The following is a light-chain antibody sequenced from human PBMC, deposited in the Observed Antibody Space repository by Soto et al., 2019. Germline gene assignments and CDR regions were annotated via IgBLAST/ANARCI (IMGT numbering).Light chain of an antibody. CDR3: AAWDDGLNGWL. J-gene: IGLJ3*02. CDR2: EVS. Sequence: QSALTQPPSASGSPGQSVTISCTGTSSDVGGYNYVSWYQHHPGKAPKLLIYEVSKRPSGVPDRFSGSKSGNTASLIVSGLQAEDEADYYCAAWDDGLNGWLFGGGTKVTVL. V-gene: IGLV2-8*01. CDR1: SSDVGGYNY.